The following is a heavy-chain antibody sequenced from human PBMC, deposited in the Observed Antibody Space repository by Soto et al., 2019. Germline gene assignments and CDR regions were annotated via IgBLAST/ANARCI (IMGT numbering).Heavy chain of an antibody. CDR3: ARTDRDFYGLDV. V-gene: IGHV3-13*05. J-gene: IGHJ6*02. Sequence: EVQLVESGGGLVQPGGSLRLSCEASGFTFRNYDMHWVRQGTGKGLEWVSGISAAGDPDYADSVEGRFTISRENAQNSFFLQMNSLRVGDTAVYYCARTDRDFYGLDVWCQGTTFIVSS. CDR2: ISAAGDP. CDR1: GFTFRNYD.